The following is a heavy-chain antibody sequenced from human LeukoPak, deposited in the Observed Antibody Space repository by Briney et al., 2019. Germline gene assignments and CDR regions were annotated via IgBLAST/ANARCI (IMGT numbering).Heavy chain of an antibody. D-gene: IGHD3-22*01. CDR1: GFTFSSYA. CDR3: AKYSDSNGAHYFDY. CDR2: ISGSGANT. Sequence: PGGSLRLFCAASGFTFSSYAMTWVRQAPGKGLEWVSTISGSGANTYYADSVKGRFTISRDNSKNTLSLQMNSLRVEDTALYYCAKYSDSNGAHYFDYWGQGTLVTVSS. V-gene: IGHV3-23*01. J-gene: IGHJ4*02.